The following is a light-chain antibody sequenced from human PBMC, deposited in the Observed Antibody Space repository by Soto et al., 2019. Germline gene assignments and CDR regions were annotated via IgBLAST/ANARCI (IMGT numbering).Light chain of an antibody. CDR1: QSVSSY. J-gene: IGKJ2*01. Sequence: EIVMTQSPATLSVSPGERATLSCRASQSVSSYLAWYQQKPGLPPRLLIYDASTMATGIPDRFSDSGSGTDFTLTISSLQSEDFAVYYCQQYSNWPPLYTFGRGTKLEIK. CDR3: QQYSNWPPLYT. V-gene: IGKV3-15*01. CDR2: DAS.